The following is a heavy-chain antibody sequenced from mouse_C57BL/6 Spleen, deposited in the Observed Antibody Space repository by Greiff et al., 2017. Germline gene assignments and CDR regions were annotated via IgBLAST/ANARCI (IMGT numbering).Heavy chain of an antibody. Sequence: QVQLKESGAELVRPGASVTLSCKASGYTFTDYEMHWVKQTPVHGLEWIGAIDPETGGTAYNQKFQGKAILTADKSSSTAYMELRSLTSEDSAVYYCTRAGDYWGQGTTLTVSS. V-gene: IGHV1-15*01. CDR2: IDPETGGT. CDR1: GYTFTDYE. J-gene: IGHJ2*01. D-gene: IGHD4-1*01. CDR3: TRAGDY.